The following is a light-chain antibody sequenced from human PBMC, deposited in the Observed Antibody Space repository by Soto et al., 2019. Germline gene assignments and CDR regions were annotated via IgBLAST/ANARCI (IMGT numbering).Light chain of an antibody. CDR2: KAS. V-gene: IGKV1-5*03. Sequence: DIQMTQSPSTLSASVGDRVTITCRASQSISSWLAWYQQKPGKAPKLLIYKASSLESGVPSRFSGRGSGTEFTLTISSLQPDDVATYYCQQYSGYSRTFGQGTKVEIK. J-gene: IGKJ1*01. CDR1: QSISSW. CDR3: QQYSGYSRT.